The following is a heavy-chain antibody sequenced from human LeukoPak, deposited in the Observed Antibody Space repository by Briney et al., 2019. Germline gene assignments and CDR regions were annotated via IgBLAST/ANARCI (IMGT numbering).Heavy chain of an antibody. J-gene: IGHJ4*02. D-gene: IGHD4-17*01. CDR1: GYSFTSYR. CDR2: IYPGDSDT. V-gene: IGHV5-51*01. CDR3: ARNLDYGDYHYLFDY. Sequence: GESLKISCKGSGYSFTSYRIGWVRQMPGKGLEWMGIIYPGDSDTRYSPSFQGQVTISADKSISTAYLQWSSLKASDTAMYYCARNLDYGDYHYLFDYWGQGTLVTVSS.